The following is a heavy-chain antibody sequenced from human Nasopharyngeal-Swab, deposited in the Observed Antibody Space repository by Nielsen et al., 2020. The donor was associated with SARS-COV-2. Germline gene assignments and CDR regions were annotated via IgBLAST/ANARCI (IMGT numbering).Heavy chain of an antibody. Sequence: WIRQPPGKGLEWVAVISYDGSNKYYADSVKGRFTISRDNSKNTLYLQMNSLRAEDTAVYYCAREGSFRYFDWLLYPLYYGMDVWGQGTTVTVSS. CDR2: ISYDGSNK. J-gene: IGHJ6*02. D-gene: IGHD3-9*01. V-gene: IGHV3-33*05. CDR3: AREGSFRYFDWLLYPLYYGMDV.